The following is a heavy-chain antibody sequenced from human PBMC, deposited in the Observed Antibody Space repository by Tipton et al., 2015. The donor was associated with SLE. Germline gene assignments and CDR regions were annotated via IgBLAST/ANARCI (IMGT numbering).Heavy chain of an antibody. V-gene: IGHV3-74*01. Sequence: SLRLSCATSGFRFSSYGMNWVRQAPGKGPEWVSRMNSDGSNIGYADSVKGRFTISRDNAKNTLYLQMNSLRAEDTAVYYCTRGGSGYSLNWGQGTLVTVSS. CDR3: TRGGSGYSLN. CDR2: MNSDGSNI. CDR1: GFRFSSYG. J-gene: IGHJ4*02. D-gene: IGHD3-22*01.